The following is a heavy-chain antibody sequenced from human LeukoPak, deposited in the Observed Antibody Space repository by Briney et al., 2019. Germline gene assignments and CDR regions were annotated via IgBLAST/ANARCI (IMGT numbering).Heavy chain of an antibody. CDR3: ATYSSLNRREFQY. CDR1: GGSISNYY. Sequence: SETLSLTCTVSGGSISNYYWSWIRQPPGKGLEWIGYIYYSGSTNYNPSLKSRVTISVDTSKNQFSLKLSSVTAADTAVYYCATYSSLNRREFQYWGQGTLLTVSS. V-gene: IGHV4-59*01. D-gene: IGHD3-22*01. CDR2: IYYSGST. J-gene: IGHJ1*01.